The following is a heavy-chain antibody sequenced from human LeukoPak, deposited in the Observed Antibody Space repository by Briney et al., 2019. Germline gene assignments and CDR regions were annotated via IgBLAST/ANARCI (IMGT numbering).Heavy chain of an antibody. D-gene: IGHD2-21*02. CDR2: ISGSGGST. J-gene: IGHJ4*02. V-gene: IGHV3-23*01. CDR1: GFTFSSYA. CDR3: AKDPPFIVVVTATPDY. Sequence: GGSLRLSCAASGFTFSSYAMSWVRQAPGKGLEWVSAISGSGGSTYYADSVKGRFTISRDNSKNTLYLQMNSLRAEDTAVYYCAKDPPFIVVVTATPDYWGQGTLVTVSS.